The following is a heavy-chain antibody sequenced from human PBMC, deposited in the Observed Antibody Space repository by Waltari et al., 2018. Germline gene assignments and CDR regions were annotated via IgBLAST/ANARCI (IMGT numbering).Heavy chain of an antibody. CDR2: IYSGGST. V-gene: IGHV3-53*01. Sequence: EVQLVESGGGLIQPGGSLRLSCAASGFTVSSNYMSWVRQAPGKGLEWVSVIYSGGSTYYADSVKGRFTISRDNSKNTLYLQMNSLRAEDTAVYYCAREVDGYDYPHRGWFDPWGQGTLVTVSS. J-gene: IGHJ5*02. CDR3: AREVDGYDYPHRGWFDP. CDR1: GFTVSSNY. D-gene: IGHD5-12*01.